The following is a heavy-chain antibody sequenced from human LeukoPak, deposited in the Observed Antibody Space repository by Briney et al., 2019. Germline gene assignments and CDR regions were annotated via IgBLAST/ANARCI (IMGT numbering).Heavy chain of an antibody. J-gene: IGHJ6*03. CDR3: ARVYPTAYYYYMDV. CDR2: IHTSGNT. CDR1: GGSISSVSYY. Sequence: SETLSLTCTVSGGSISSVSYYWSWIRQPAGTGLEWIGRIHTSGNTNYNPSLKSRVTISVDTSTNQFSLKLSSVTAADTAVYYCARVYPTAYYYYMDVWGKGTTVTISS. D-gene: IGHD3-16*02. V-gene: IGHV4-61*02.